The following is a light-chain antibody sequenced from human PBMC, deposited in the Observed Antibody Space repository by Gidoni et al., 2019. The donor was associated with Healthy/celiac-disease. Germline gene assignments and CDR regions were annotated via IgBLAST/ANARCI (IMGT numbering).Light chain of an antibody. J-gene: IGLJ2*01. V-gene: IGLV3-19*01. CDR2: GKN. Sequence: SSDLTQAPAVSVALGQTVRITCQGDSLRSDYASWYQQKPGQAPVLVIYGKNNRPSGIPDRFSGSSSGNTASLTITGAQAEDEADYYCNSRDSSGNHVVFGGGTKLTVL. CDR1: SLRSDY. CDR3: NSRDSSGNHVV.